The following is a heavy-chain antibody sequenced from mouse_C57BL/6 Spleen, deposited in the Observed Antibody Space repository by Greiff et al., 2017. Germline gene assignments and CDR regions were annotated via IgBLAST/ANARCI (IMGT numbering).Heavy chain of an antibody. J-gene: IGHJ3*01. Sequence: VQLQQSGPELVKPGASVKIPCKASRYTFTDYNMDWVKQSHGKSLEWIGDINPNNGGTIYNQKFKGKATLTVDKSSSTAYMELRSLTSEDTAVYYCARSGYDPFAYWGQGTLVTVSA. CDR3: ARSGYDPFAY. CDR2: INPNNGGT. V-gene: IGHV1-18*01. D-gene: IGHD2-3*01. CDR1: RYTFTDYN.